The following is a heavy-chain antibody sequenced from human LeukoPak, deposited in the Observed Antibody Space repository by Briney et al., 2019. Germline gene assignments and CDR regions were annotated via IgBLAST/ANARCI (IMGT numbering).Heavy chain of an antibody. CDR2: ISSSSSYI. CDR1: GFTFSDYY. Sequence: GGSLRLSCAASGFTFSDYYMSWIRQAPGKGLEWVSSISSSSSYIYYADSVKGRFTISRDNSKNTLYLQMNSLRAEDTAVYYCASDLAAYYDILTGYYGFDYWGQGTLVTVSS. D-gene: IGHD3-9*01. V-gene: IGHV3-11*06. J-gene: IGHJ4*02. CDR3: ASDLAAYYDILTGYYGFDY.